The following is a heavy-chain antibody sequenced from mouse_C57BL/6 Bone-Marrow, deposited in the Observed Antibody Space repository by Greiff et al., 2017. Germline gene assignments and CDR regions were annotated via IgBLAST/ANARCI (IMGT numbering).Heavy chain of an antibody. CDR2: ISSGSSTI. CDR3: AFYYDYDGTV. J-gene: IGHJ1*03. D-gene: IGHD2-4*01. Sequence: EVKLVESGGGLVKPGGSLKLSCAASGFTFSDYGMHWVRQAPEKGLEWVAYISSGSSTIYYADTVKGRFTIFRDNAKNTLFLQMTSLRSEDTAMYYCAFYYDYDGTVWGTGTTVTVSS. V-gene: IGHV5-17*01. CDR1: GFTFSDYG.